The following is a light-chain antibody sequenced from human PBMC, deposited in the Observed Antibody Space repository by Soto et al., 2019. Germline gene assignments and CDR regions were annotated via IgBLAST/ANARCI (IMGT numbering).Light chain of an antibody. V-gene: IGLV2-14*03. J-gene: IGLJ2*01. CDR2: DVS. Sequence: QSALTQPASVYGSLEHSITISCTGTRSDVGGYNYVSWYQQHPGKAPKLMIYDVSDRPSGVSNRFSGSKSGNTASLTISGLLAEDEADYYCSSYTSSSPVVFGGGTKLTVL. CDR1: RSDVGGYNY. CDR3: SSYTSSSPVV.